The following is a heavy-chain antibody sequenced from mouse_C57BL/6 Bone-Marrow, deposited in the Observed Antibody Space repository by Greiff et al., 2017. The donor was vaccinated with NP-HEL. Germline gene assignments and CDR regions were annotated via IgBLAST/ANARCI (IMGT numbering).Heavy chain of an antibody. CDR1: GYTFTSYG. CDR2: IYPRSGNT. Sequence: VKVVESGAELARPGASVKLSCKASGYTFTSYGISWVKQRTGQGLEWIGEIYPRSGNTYYNEKFKGKATLTADKSSSTAYMELRSLTSEDSAVYFCARDPLFLYYDYYFDYWGQGTTLTVSS. V-gene: IGHV1-81*01. J-gene: IGHJ2*01. D-gene: IGHD2-4*01. CDR3: ARDPLFLYYDYYFDY.